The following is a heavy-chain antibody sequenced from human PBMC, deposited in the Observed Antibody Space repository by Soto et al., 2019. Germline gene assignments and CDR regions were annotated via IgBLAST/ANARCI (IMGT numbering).Heavy chain of an antibody. Sequence: ASVKVSCKASGYTFTSYGISWVRQAPGQRLEWMGWINPGNGNTKYSQKFQGRVTITRDTSASTAYMELSSLRSEDTAVYYCASSPITMVRGGIIGNGFDPWSQ. CDR2: INPGNGNT. D-gene: IGHD3-10*01. V-gene: IGHV1-3*01. J-gene: IGHJ5*02. CDR1: GYTFTSYG. CDR3: ASSPITMVRGGIIGNGFDP.